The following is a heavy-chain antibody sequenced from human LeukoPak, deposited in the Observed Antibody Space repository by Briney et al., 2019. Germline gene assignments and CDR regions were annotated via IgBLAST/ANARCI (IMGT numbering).Heavy chain of an antibody. CDR1: GYTFINYG. CDR3: ARVSTNSRVAGYDPQWYFDL. D-gene: IGHD5-12*01. CDR2: ISAYNGGT. V-gene: IGHV1-18*04. J-gene: IGHJ2*01. Sequence: ASLKLSCKASGYTFINYGFSWVRQAPGQGLEWIGLISAYNGGTNYEQKFQGRVTMTTDTSTNTVYMELRKLRSDDTAVYYCARVSTNSRVAGYDPQWYFDLWGRGTPVTVSP.